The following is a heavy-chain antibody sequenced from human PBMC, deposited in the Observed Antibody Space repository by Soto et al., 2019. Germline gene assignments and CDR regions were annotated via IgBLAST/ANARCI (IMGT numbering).Heavy chain of an antibody. Sequence: SETLSLTCTVSGDSISSSTYYWTWIRQPPGKGLEWIGNIFYSGITHYNPSLRSRFILSVDTSKNQFSLNLSSVTAADTAVYYCARSKYSGTFWSLDYWGQGIMVTVYS. V-gene: IGHV4-39*01. CDR1: GDSISSSTYY. CDR2: IFYSGIT. D-gene: IGHD1-26*01. CDR3: ARSKYSGTFWSLDY. J-gene: IGHJ4*02.